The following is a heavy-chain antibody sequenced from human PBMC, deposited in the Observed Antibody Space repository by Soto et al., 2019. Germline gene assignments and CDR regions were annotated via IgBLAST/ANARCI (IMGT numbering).Heavy chain of an antibody. CDR3: ASHFDYDVKGTGDFDI. V-gene: IGHV5-51*01. D-gene: IGHD3-16*01. CDR1: GYSFTSYW. Sequence: PGESLQISCKGSGYSFTSYWIGWVRQMPGKGLEWMGIIYPGDSDTRYSPSFQGQVTISADKSISTAYLQWSSLKASYTAMYYCASHFDYDVKGTGDFDIWGQGTMVTVSS. CDR2: IYPGDSDT. J-gene: IGHJ3*02.